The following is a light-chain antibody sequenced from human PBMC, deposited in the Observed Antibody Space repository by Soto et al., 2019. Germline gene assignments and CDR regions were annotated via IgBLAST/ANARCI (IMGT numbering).Light chain of an antibody. CDR1: TANIGKNY. V-gene: IGLV1-44*01. CDR3: VSWDYRLYGVL. J-gene: IGLJ2*01. CDR2: NNN. Sequence: QSVLTQPPSASGTPGQRVTISCSGNTANIGKNYVYWYQQFPGAAPKLLIYNNNQRPSGVPDRFSGSKSGTSASLAISGLQSEDVADYYCVSWDYRLYGVLFGGGTKVTVL.